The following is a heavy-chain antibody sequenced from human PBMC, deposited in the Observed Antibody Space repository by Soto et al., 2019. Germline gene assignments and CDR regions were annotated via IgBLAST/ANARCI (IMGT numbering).Heavy chain of an antibody. CDR1: GFTFSSYW. J-gene: IGHJ4*02. V-gene: IGHV3-7*01. D-gene: IGHD3-10*01. CDR3: ARFTTMVRGVIMTPYSYFDY. Sequence: EVQLVESGGGLVQPGGSLRLSCAASGFTFSSYWMSWVRQAPGKGLEWVANIKQDGSEKYYVDSVKGRFTISRDNAKNSLYLQMNSLRAEDTAVYYCARFTTMVRGVIMTPYSYFDYWGQGTLVTVSS. CDR2: IKQDGSEK.